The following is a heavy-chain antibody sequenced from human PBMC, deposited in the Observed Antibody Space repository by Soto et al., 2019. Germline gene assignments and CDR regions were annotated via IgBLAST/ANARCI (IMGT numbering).Heavy chain of an antibody. V-gene: IGHV4-39*01. CDR2: IYHSGST. J-gene: IGHJ4*02. CDR3: ARQHYYDSSGYYTWN. Sequence: SETLSLTCTVSGGSIRSGGYYWSWIRQHPGKGLEWIGYIYHSGSTYYTPSLKNRVTISADTSKNQFSLRLNSVTAADTAVYYCARQHYYDSSGYYTWNWGQGTLVTVSS. D-gene: IGHD3-22*01. CDR1: GGSIRSGGYY.